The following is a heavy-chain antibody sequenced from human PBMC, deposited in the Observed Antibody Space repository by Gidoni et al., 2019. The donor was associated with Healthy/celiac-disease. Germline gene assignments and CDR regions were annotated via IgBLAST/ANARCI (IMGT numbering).Heavy chain of an antibody. CDR1: GFSLSNARMG. J-gene: IGHJ4*02. CDR2: IFSNDEK. D-gene: IGHD5-12*01. CDR3: ARIWLQFYRSGHKIYYFDY. V-gene: IGHV2-26*01. Sequence: QVTLKESGPVLVKPTETLTLTCTVSGFSLSNARMGVSWIRQPPGKALEWLAHIFSNDEKSYSTSLKSRLTISKDTSKSQVVLTMTNMDPGDTATYYCARIWLQFYRSGHKIYYFDYWGQGTLVTVSS.